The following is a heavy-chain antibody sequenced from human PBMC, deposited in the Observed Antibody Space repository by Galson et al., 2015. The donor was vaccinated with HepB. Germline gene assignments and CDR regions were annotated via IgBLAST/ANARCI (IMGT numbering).Heavy chain of an antibody. Sequence: SLRLSCAASGFTFSSYAMHWVRQAPGKGLEWVAVISHDGSNKYYADSVKGRFTISRDNSKNTLYLQMNSLRAEDTAVYYCARETYYDFWSYYYYGMDVWGQGTTVTVSS. V-gene: IGHV3-30-3*01. CDR2: ISHDGSNK. CDR3: ARETYYDFWSYYYYGMDV. J-gene: IGHJ6*02. CDR1: GFTFSSYA. D-gene: IGHD3-3*01.